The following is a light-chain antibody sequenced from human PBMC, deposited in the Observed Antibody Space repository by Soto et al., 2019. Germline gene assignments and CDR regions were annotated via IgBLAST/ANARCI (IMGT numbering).Light chain of an antibody. V-gene: IGLV2-14*01. Sequence: QSVLTQPASVSGFPGQSITISCTGTSSDVGGYKYVSWYQQHPGKAPKLIIYEVSNRPSGVSNRFSGSKSGNTASLTISGLQAEDEADYYCNSYTSRRNFDVFGTGTKVTVL. CDR1: SSDVGGYKY. CDR2: EVS. CDR3: NSYTSRRNFDV. J-gene: IGLJ1*01.